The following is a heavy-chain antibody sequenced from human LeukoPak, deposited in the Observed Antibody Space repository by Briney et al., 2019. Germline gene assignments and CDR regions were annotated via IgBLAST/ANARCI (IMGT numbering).Heavy chain of an antibody. J-gene: IGHJ6*03. CDR2: ISSSSSTI. CDR3: ARGGYSGYEYYYYYYYMDV. CDR1: GFTFSSYS. D-gene: IGHD5-12*01. Sequence: GGSLRLSCAASGFTFSSYSMNWVRQAPGKGLEWVSYISSSSSTIYYADSVKGRFTISRDNAKNSLYLQMNSLRAEDTAVYYCARGGYSGYEYYYYYYYMDVWGKGTTVTVSS. V-gene: IGHV3-48*01.